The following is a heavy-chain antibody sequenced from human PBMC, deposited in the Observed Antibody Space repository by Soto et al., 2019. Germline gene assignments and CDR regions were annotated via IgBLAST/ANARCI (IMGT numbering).Heavy chain of an antibody. Sequence: GGSLRLSGAASGFTFSSYGMHWVRQAPGKGLEWVAVIWYDGSNKHYADSVKGRFTISRDNSKNTLYLQMNSLRAEDTAVYYCARDSIPYSSGWYINYWGQGTLVTVSS. CDR1: GFTFSSYG. J-gene: IGHJ4*02. V-gene: IGHV3-33*01. D-gene: IGHD6-19*01. CDR2: IWYDGSNK. CDR3: ARDSIPYSSGWYINY.